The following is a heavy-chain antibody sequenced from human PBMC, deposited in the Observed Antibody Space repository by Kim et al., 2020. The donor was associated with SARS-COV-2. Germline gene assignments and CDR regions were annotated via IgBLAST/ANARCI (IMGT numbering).Heavy chain of an antibody. Sequence: PSLKSRVTISVDTSKNPFSLKLSSVTAADTAVYYCARGARETAKYYFDYWGQGTLVTVSS. V-gene: IGHV4-59*09. CDR3: ARGARETAKYYFDY. D-gene: IGHD5-18*01. J-gene: IGHJ4*02.